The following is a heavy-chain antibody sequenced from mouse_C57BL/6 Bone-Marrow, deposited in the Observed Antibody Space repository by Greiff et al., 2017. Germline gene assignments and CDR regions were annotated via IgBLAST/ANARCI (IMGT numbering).Heavy chain of an antibody. D-gene: IGHD2-5*01. CDR3: ARQGTYYSNYTWFAY. Sequence: EVKLVESGGDLVKPGGSLKLSCAASGFTFSSYGMSWVRQTPDKRLEWVATISSGGSYTYYPDSVKGRFTISRDNAKNTLYLQMSSLKSEDTAMYYCARQGTYYSNYTWFAYWGQGTLVTVSA. J-gene: IGHJ3*01. CDR2: ISSGGSYT. CDR1: GFTFSSYG. V-gene: IGHV5-6*01.